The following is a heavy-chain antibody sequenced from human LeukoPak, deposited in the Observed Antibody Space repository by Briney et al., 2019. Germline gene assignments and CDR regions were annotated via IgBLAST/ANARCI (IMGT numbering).Heavy chain of an antibody. Sequence: PSETLSLTCAVSGGSFISSTYYWGWIRQPPGKGLEWIGSIHFSGRTYHNPTLKSRGSISVDTSKNQFSLKMSSVTAADTAVYYCARQGREYTSGWFPDNWGQGTLVIVSS. CDR2: IHFSGRT. D-gene: IGHD6-19*01. CDR3: ARQGREYTSGWFPDN. J-gene: IGHJ4*02. V-gene: IGHV4-39*01. CDR1: GGSFISSTYY.